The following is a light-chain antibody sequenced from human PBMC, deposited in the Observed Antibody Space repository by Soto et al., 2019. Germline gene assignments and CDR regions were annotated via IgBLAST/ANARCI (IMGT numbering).Light chain of an antibody. CDR2: GAS. Sequence: EIVMTQSPATLSVSPGERATLSCRASQSVSSNLAWYQQKPGQAPRLLIYGASTRATGIPATFSGSGSGTEFTPTISSLQSEDVAVYYCQQDNNWPPWTFGQGIKVEIK. V-gene: IGKV3-15*01. CDR3: QQDNNWPPWT. J-gene: IGKJ1*01. CDR1: QSVSSN.